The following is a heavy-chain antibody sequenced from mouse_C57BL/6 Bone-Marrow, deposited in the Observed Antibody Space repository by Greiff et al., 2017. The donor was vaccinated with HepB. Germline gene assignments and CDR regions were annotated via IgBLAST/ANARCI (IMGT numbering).Heavy chain of an antibody. Sequence: VQLQQPGAELVKPGASVKLSCKASGYTFTSYWMQWVKQRPGQGLEWIGEIDPSDSYTNYNQKFKGKATLTVDTSSSTAYMQLSSLTSEDSAVYYCATYYGNAWFAYWGQGTLVTVSA. CDR2: IDPSDSYT. V-gene: IGHV1-50*01. J-gene: IGHJ3*01. CDR3: ATYYGNAWFAY. D-gene: IGHD2-10*01. CDR1: GYTFTSYW.